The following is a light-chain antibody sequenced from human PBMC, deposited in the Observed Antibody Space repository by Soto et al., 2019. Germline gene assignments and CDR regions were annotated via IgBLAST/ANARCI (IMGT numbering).Light chain of an antibody. J-gene: IGKJ5*01. CDR1: QSVSTY. Sequence: MGLTGSERRLTVSPGQSAALSCAASQSVSTYLARYQQRPGQAPRHLIYDASYRATDIPPRFSGSGSGTDFTLTISSLEPEDFAVYYCQQRRSWPPTITFGQGTRLEIK. CDR2: DAS. CDR3: QQRRSWPPTIT. V-gene: IGKV3-11*01.